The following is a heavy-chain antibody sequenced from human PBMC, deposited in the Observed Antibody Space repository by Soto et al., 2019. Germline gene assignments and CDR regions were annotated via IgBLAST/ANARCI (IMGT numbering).Heavy chain of an antibody. CDR3: ARVGDYYGSGSHSDY. J-gene: IGHJ4*02. V-gene: IGHV3-21*01. CDR2: ISSRSSYI. CDR1: GFTFRDYS. D-gene: IGHD3-10*01. Sequence: GGSLRLSCAASGFTFRDYSMNWVRQAPGKGLEWVSSISSRSSYIYNADSVKGRFTISRDNAKNSLYLQMNSLRAEDTAVYYCARVGDYYGSGSHSDYWGQGTLVTVSS.